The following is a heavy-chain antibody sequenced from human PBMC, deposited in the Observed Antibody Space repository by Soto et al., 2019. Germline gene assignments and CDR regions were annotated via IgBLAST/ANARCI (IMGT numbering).Heavy chain of an antibody. D-gene: IGHD4-17*01. Sequence: GASVKVSCKASGYTFTGYYIHWVRQAPGQGLEWMGWINPNSGGTNYAQKFQGWVTMTRDTSISTAYMELSRLRSDDTAVYYCARLGYGDSWTNLDYWGQGTLVTVSS. CDR3: ARLGYGDSWTNLDY. J-gene: IGHJ4*02. V-gene: IGHV1-2*04. CDR1: GYTFTGYY. CDR2: INPNSGGT.